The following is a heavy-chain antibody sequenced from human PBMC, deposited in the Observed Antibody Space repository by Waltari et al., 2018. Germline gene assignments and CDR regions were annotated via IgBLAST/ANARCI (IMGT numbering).Heavy chain of an antibody. V-gene: IGHV3-30-3*01. CDR3: ARDRDSGYGYLDS. J-gene: IGHJ5*01. CDR1: GFTSGTFA. Sequence: QVHLAESGGGVVQQGRSLRFSCAASGFTSGTFALHWVRQAAGKGLEWVAVISYDAINKYYVDSVKGRFTISRDDSKNTVYLQMNGLTTEDTAVYFCARDRDSGYGYLDSWGQGTQVTVSS. D-gene: IGHD5-12*01. CDR2: ISYDAINK.